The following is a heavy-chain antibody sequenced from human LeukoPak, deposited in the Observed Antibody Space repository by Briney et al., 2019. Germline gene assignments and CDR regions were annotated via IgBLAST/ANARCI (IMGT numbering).Heavy chain of an antibody. Sequence: SQTLSLTCTVSGGSISSGGYYWSWIRQHPGKGLEWIGYIYYSGSTNYNPSLKSRVTISVDTSKDQFSLKLSSVTAADTAVYYCATGQGGSSGLGSLDYWGQGTLVTVSS. J-gene: IGHJ4*02. CDR1: GGSISSGGYY. D-gene: IGHD1-26*01. CDR3: ATGQGGSSGLGSLDY. V-gene: IGHV4-61*08. CDR2: IYYSGST.